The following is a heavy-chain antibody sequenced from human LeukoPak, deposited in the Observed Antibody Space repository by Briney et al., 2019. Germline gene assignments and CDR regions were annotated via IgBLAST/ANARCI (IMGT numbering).Heavy chain of an antibody. V-gene: IGHV4-34*01. D-gene: IGHD3-22*01. Sequence: SETLSLTCTVSGGSISGYYWSWIRQPPGKGLEWIGEINHSGSTNYNPSLKSRVTISVDTSKNQFSLKLSSVTAADTAVYYCARGRTTMIVAFDIWGQGTMVTVSS. CDR1: GGSISGYY. J-gene: IGHJ3*02. CDR2: INHSGST. CDR3: ARGRTTMIVAFDI.